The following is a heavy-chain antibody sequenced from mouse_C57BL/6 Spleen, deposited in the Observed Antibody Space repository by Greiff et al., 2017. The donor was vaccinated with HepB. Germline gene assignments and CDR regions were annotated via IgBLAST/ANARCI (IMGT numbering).Heavy chain of an antibody. V-gene: IGHV1-69*01. J-gene: IGHJ1*03. CDR3: ARSGITTVVAWYFDV. CDR2: IDPSDSYT. CDR1: GYTFTSYW. D-gene: IGHD1-1*01. Sequence: QVQLQQPGAELVMPGASVKLSCKASGYTFTSYWMHWVKQRPGQGLEWIGEIDPSDSYTNYNQKFKGKSTLTVDKSSSTAYMQLSSLTSEDSAVYYCARSGITTVVAWYFDVWGTGTTVTVSS.